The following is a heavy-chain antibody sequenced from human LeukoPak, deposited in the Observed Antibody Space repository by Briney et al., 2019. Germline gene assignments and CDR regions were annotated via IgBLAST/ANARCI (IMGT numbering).Heavy chain of an antibody. V-gene: IGHV1-18*04. D-gene: IGHD6-13*01. Sequence: GASVKVSCKASGYTFTGYYMHWVRQAPGQGLEWMGWISAYNGNTNYAQKLQGRVTMTTDTSTSTAYMELRSLRSDDTAVYYCARGQNAAGEPNFDYWGQGTLVTVSS. J-gene: IGHJ4*02. CDR3: ARGQNAAGEPNFDY. CDR2: ISAYNGNT. CDR1: GYTFTGYY.